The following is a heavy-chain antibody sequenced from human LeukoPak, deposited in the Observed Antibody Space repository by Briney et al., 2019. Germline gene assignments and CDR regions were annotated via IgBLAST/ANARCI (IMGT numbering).Heavy chain of an antibody. Sequence: GGSLRLSCAASGFTFSSYGMHWVRQAPGKGLEWVAFIRYDGSNKYYADSVKGRFTISRDNSKNTLYLQMNSLRAEDTAVYYCAKNWKVVVVPAAIHAEYFQHWGQGTLVTVSS. V-gene: IGHV3-30*02. CDR3: AKNWKVVVVPAAIHAEYFQH. D-gene: IGHD2-2*01. J-gene: IGHJ1*01. CDR2: IRYDGSNK. CDR1: GFTFSSYG.